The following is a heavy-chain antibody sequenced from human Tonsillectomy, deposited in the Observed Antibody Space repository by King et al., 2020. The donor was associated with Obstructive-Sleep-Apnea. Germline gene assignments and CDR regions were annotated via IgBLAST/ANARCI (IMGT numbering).Heavy chain of an antibody. CDR1: GFTFSIHA. CDR3: ARDKVYYDSSGPSRYFDL. V-gene: IGHV3-23*04. CDR2: ITGSGGST. D-gene: IGHD3-22*01. J-gene: IGHJ2*01. Sequence: VQLVESGGGLVQPGGSLRLSCAASGFTFSIHAMSWVRQAPGKGLECVTAITGSGGSTYYADSVKGRFTVSRDNSKNTLYVQMNSLRADDTAVYYCARDKVYYDSSGPSRYFDLWGRGTLVTVSS.